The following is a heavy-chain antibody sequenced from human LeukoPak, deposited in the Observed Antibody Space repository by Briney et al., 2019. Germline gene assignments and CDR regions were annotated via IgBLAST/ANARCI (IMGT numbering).Heavy chain of an antibody. V-gene: IGHV2-5*08. Sequence: TLSLTCTVSGGSISNYYWSWIRQPPGKALEWLALIYWDDDKRYSPSLKSRLTITKDTSKNQVVLTLTNMDPVDAATYYCARPYSGSHFDYWGQGTLVAVSS. CDR3: ARPYSGSHFDY. J-gene: IGHJ4*02. CDR2: IYWDDDK. CDR1: GGSISNYYW. D-gene: IGHD1-26*01.